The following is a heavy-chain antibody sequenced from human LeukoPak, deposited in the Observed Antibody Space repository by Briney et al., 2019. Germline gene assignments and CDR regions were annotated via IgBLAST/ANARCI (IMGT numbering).Heavy chain of an antibody. CDR2: IHDDGRT. D-gene: IGHD6-25*01. Sequence: SETLSLTCSVSGGSMSDSITWGWVRQPPGKGLEWLANIHDDGRTAPNPSLRSRLTISQDRSKNQFSLKVSSVTAADTAFYCCAKVLTAAGLDLWGQGILVTVSS. V-gene: IGHV4/OR15-8*01. CDR3: AKVLTAAGLDL. CDR1: GGSMSDSIT. J-gene: IGHJ5*02.